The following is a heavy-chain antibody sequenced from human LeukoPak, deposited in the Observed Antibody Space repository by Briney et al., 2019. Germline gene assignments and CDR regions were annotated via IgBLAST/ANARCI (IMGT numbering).Heavy chain of an antibody. J-gene: IGHJ4*02. CDR3: ARDRSGTTGDY. Sequence: PGGSLRLSCAASGFTFSSYAMSWVRQAPGKGLEWVSAISGSAGSTYYADSVKGRFTISRDNSKNSLYLQMNSLGAEDTAVYYCARDRSGTTGDYWGQGTLVTVSS. CDR1: GFTFSSYA. V-gene: IGHV3-23*01. CDR2: ISGSAGST. D-gene: IGHD1-7*01.